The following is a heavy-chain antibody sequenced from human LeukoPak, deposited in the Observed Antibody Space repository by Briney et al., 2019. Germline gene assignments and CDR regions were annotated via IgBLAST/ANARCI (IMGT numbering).Heavy chain of an antibody. CDR2: IYYSGST. V-gene: IGHV4-39*01. Sequence: SETLSLTCTVSGGSISSSSYYWGWIRQPPGKGLEWFGSIYYSGSTYYNPSLKSRVTISVDTSKNQFSLKLSSVTAADTAVYYCARHRSIVVVPAAYYYYYYMDVWGKGTTVTVSS. J-gene: IGHJ6*03. CDR3: ARHRSIVVVPAAYYYYYYMDV. CDR1: GGSISSSSYY. D-gene: IGHD2-2*01.